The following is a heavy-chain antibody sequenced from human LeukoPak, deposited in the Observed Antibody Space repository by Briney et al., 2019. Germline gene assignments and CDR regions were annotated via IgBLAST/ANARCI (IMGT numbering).Heavy chain of an antibody. CDR2: ISGNGGKI. CDR1: GFTFSSYA. V-gene: IGHV3-23*01. Sequence: GGSLRLSCAASGFTFSSYAMAWVRQAPGEGLEWVSGISGNGGKIYYADSVKGRFTISRDNSKNTLYLQMNSLRGEDTAIYFCAKRDYYDSSGYAPLFDYWGQGTLVTVSP. CDR3: AKRDYYDSSGYAPLFDY. D-gene: IGHD3-22*01. J-gene: IGHJ4*02.